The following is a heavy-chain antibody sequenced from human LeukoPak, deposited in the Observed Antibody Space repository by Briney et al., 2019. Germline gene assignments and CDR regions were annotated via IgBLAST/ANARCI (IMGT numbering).Heavy chain of an antibody. CDR3: AKVAGNTSSCPSCFDP. CDR1: GFTFSSYS. V-gene: IGHV3-23*01. Sequence: GGSLRLSCAASGFTFSSYSVSWVRQAPGKGLEWVSSISSSGGSIYYADSVKGRFTISRDNSKNSLYMQMNSLRAEGTAVYYCAKVAGNTSSCPSCFDPWGEGTLVTVSS. J-gene: IGHJ5*02. CDR2: ISSSGGSI. D-gene: IGHD6-19*01.